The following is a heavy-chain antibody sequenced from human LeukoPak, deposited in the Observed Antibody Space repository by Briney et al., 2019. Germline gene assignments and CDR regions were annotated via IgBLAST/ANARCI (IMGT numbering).Heavy chain of an antibody. J-gene: IGHJ4*02. Sequence: PSQTLSLTCTVSGGSISSGGYYWSWIRQPPGKGLEWIGYIYHSGSTYYNPSLKSRVTISVDRSRNQFSLKLSSVTAADTAVYYCARDSAYGSGVWDYWGQGTLVTVSP. CDR2: IYHSGST. V-gene: IGHV4-30-2*01. D-gene: IGHD3-10*01. CDR3: ARDSAYGSGVWDY. CDR1: GGSISSGGYY.